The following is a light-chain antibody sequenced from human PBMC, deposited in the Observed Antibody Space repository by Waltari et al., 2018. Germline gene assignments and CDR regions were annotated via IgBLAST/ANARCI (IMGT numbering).Light chain of an antibody. CDR3: CSYAGSTSPRV. CDR2: EGS. J-gene: IGLJ3*02. CDR1: SSDVGSYNL. Sequence: QSALTQPASVSGSPGQSITISCTGSSSDVGSYNLVSWYQLRPGKAPKLLISEGSKRPSGVSNRFSGSKSGHTASLTISGLQTEDEADYYCCSYAGSTSPRVFGGGTKLSVL. V-gene: IGLV2-23*01.